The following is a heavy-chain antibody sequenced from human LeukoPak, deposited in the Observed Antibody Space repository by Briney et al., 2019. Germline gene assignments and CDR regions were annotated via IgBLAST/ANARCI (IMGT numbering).Heavy chain of an antibody. CDR2: IYTSGST. J-gene: IGHJ5*02. CDR1: GGSISSYY. Sequence: SETLSLTCTVSGGSISSYYWRWIRQPAGKGLEWIGRIYTSGSTNYNPSLKGRVTMSLDTSKNQVSLRLSSVTAADTAVYYCARDNARFGPWGQGTLVTVSS. V-gene: IGHV4-4*07. CDR3: ARDNARFGP.